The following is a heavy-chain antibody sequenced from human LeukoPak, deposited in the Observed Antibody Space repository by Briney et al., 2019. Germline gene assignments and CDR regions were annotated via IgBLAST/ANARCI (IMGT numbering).Heavy chain of an antibody. CDR2: ISYDGSNK. CDR1: GFTFSSYA. CDR3: ASRQKYYDILPDY. Sequence: GGSLRLSCAASGFTFSSYAMHWVRQAPGKGLEWVAVISYDGSNKYYADSVKGRFTISRDNSKNTLYLQMNSLRAEDTAVYYCASRQKYYDILPDYWGQGTLVTVSS. V-gene: IGHV3-30-3*01. D-gene: IGHD3-9*01. J-gene: IGHJ4*02.